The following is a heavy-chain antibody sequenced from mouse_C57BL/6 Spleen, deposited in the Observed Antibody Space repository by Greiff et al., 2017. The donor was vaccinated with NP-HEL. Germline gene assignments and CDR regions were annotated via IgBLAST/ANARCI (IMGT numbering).Heavy chain of an antibody. D-gene: IGHD3-1*01. Sequence: QVQLQQPGAELVMPGASVKLSCKASGYTFTSYWMHWVKQRPGQGLEWIGEIDPSDSYTNYNQKFKGKSTLTVDKSSSTAYMQLSSLTSEDSAVYYGARNGRGGAWFAYWGQGTLVTVSA. CDR1: GYTFTSYW. CDR3: ARNGRGGAWFAY. J-gene: IGHJ3*01. V-gene: IGHV1-69*01. CDR2: IDPSDSYT.